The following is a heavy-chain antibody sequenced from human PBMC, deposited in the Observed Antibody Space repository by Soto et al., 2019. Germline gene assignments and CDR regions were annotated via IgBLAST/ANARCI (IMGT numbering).Heavy chain of an antibody. J-gene: IGHJ4*02. CDR1: GFTFSSYA. Sequence: PGGSLRLSCAASGFTFSSYAMHWVRQAPGKGLEYVSAISSNGGSTYYANSVKGRFTISRDNSKNTLYLQMGSLRAEDMAVYYCARGAENYDSSGYYRFGGQGTLVTVSS. CDR3: ARGAENYDSSGYYRF. CDR2: ISSNGGST. D-gene: IGHD3-22*01. V-gene: IGHV3-64*01.